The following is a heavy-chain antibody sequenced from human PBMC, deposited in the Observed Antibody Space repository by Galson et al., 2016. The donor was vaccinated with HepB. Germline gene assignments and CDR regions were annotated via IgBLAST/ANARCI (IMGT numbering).Heavy chain of an antibody. V-gene: IGHV6-1*01. CDR1: GDSVSSTSAG. Sequence: CAISGDSVSSTSAGWSWVRQSPSRGLEWLGRTFYRSKWYYDYAISVRSRITINPDTSKNQFSLQLISGTPEDTAVYYCARRGSKEKGYFDLWGRGTLVTVSS. CDR2: TFYRSKWYY. CDR3: ARRGSKEKGYFDL. D-gene: IGHD6-13*01. J-gene: IGHJ2*01.